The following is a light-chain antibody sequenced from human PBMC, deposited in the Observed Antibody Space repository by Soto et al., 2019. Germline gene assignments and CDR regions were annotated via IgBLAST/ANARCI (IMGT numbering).Light chain of an antibody. CDR2: GAS. V-gene: IGKV3-15*01. J-gene: IGKJ1*01. CDR3: QQYNDWPRT. Sequence: EIVRTQSPATLSVSPGERATLSCRAKQSINSNLAWYQQRPGQAPSLLIYGASTRATGIPARFSGSGSGTEFTLTISSLQSEDFAVFYCQQYNDWPRTFGQGTKVEIK. CDR1: QSINSN.